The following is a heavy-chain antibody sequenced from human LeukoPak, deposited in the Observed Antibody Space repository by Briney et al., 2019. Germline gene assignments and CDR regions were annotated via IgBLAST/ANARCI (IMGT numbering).Heavy chain of an antibody. D-gene: IGHD6-19*01. CDR2: IYYSGST. J-gene: IGHJ4*02. Sequence: SETLSLTCTVSGGSISSSSYYWGWIRQPPGKGLEWIGSIYYSGSTYYNPSLKSRVTISVDTSKNQFSLKLSSVTAADTAVYYCARGMYSSGFGLDYWGQGTLVTVSS. V-gene: IGHV4-39*07. CDR1: GGSISSSSYY. CDR3: ARGMYSSGFGLDY.